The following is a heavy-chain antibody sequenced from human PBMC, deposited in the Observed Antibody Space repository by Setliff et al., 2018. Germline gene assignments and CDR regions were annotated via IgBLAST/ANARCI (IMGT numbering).Heavy chain of an antibody. D-gene: IGHD2-2*01. V-gene: IGHV3-23*01. Sequence: PGGSLRLSCAASRFTFSNYAMSWVRQAPGKGLEWVSAISASGRTTYYADSVKGRFTISRDNAKNTLYLQMNSLRAEDTAVYYCARAHSSTLSVHDYWGQGTLVTVSS. CDR2: ISASGRTT. CDR3: ARAHSSTLSVHDY. J-gene: IGHJ4*02. CDR1: RFTFSNYA.